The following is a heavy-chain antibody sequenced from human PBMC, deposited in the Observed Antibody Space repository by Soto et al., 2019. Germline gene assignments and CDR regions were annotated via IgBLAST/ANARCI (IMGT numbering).Heavy chain of an antibody. Sequence: QVQLVESGGGVVQPGRSLRLSCAASGFTFRSYGMKWVRQAPVKGLEWVAVIGYDGTNKYYAESVKGRFTISRDNSKNTVHLQRSSLRLDDTAVYYCARGIIAGPGRDYFDYWGQGTLVTVSS. CDR3: ARGIIAGPGRDYFDY. CDR1: GFTFRSYG. D-gene: IGHD6-13*01. CDR2: IGYDGTNK. V-gene: IGHV3-33*01. J-gene: IGHJ4*02.